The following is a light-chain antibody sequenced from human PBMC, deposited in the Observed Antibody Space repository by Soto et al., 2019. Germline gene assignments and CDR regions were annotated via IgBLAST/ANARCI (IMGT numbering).Light chain of an antibody. CDR3: QQYNSYSTWT. J-gene: IGKJ1*01. CDR2: KAS. Sequence: DIQITQSPSTLSASVVDRVTITCRASQSISSWLAWYQQKPGKAPKLLIYKASSLESGVPSRFSGSGSGTEFTLTISSLQPDDFVTYYCQQYNSYSTWTFGQGTKVDI. CDR1: QSISSW. V-gene: IGKV1-5*03.